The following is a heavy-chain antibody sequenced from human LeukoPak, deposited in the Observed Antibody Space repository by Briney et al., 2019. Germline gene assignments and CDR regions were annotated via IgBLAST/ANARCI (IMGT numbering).Heavy chain of an antibody. Sequence: EASVKVSCKTSGYRFTDYYIHWVRQAPGQGLEWMGWINPNSGDTKYAQKFQGRVTLTRDTSITTAYMELSRLRSDDTAVYFCARTVTTNWFDPWGQGTLVTVSS. J-gene: IGHJ5*02. D-gene: IGHD4-17*01. CDR2: INPNSGDT. V-gene: IGHV1-2*02. CDR3: ARTVTTNWFDP. CDR1: GYRFTDYY.